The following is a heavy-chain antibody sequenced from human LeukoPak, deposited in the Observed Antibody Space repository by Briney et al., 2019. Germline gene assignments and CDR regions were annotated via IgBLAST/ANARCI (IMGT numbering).Heavy chain of an antibody. CDR3: AKDGEYSSSYYYYYMDV. CDR2: ISGSGGST. Sequence: GGSLRLSCAASGFTFSSYAMSWVRQAPGKGLEWVSAISGSGGSTYYADSVKGRFTISRDNSKNTLYLQMNSLRAEDTAVYYCAKDGEYSSSYYYYYMDVWGQGTLLTVSS. J-gene: IGHJ6*03. D-gene: IGHD6-6*01. CDR1: GFTFSSYA. V-gene: IGHV3-23*01.